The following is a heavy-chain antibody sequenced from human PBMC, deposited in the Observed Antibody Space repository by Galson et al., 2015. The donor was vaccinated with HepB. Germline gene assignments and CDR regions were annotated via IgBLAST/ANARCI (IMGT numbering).Heavy chain of an antibody. CDR1: GFTFSNYW. D-gene: IGHD3-22*01. CDR3: AGSSAYGFGY. CDR2: INTGGSST. J-gene: IGHJ4*02. Sequence: SLRLSCAASGFTFSNYWMHWVRQVPGKGLVWVSRINTGGSSTTYADSVKGRFTISRDNAKNTLFLQMNSLRAEDTAVYYCAGSSAYGFGYWGQGTLVTVSS. V-gene: IGHV3-74*03.